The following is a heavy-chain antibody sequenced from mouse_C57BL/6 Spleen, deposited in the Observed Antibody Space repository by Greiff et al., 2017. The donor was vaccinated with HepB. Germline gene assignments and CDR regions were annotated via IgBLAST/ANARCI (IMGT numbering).Heavy chain of an antibody. CDR1: GFSFTSYG. Sequence: QVQLKESGPGLVQNSQSLSITCTVSGFSFTSYGVHWVRQSPGKGLEWLGVKWSGGSTDYNEAFISRLSISKDNSKSQVFFKMNSLQADDTAIYYCARGGYYDTLYYLDNWGQGTTLTVSS. J-gene: IGHJ2*01. D-gene: IGHD1-1*01. CDR2: KWSGGST. CDR3: ARGGYYDTLYYLDN. V-gene: IGHV2-2*01.